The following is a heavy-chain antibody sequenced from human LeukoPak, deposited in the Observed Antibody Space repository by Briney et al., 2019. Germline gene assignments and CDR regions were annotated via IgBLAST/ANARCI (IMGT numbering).Heavy chain of an antibody. Sequence: GASVKVSCKASGYTFTSYGIGWVRQAPGQGLEWMGWISAYNGNTNYAQKLQGRVTMTTDTSTSTAYMELRSLRSDDTAVYYCARRDYYDSSGYFDYWGQGTLVTVSS. CDR1: GYTFTSYG. J-gene: IGHJ4*02. D-gene: IGHD3-22*01. V-gene: IGHV1-18*01. CDR3: ARRDYYDSSGYFDY. CDR2: ISAYNGNT.